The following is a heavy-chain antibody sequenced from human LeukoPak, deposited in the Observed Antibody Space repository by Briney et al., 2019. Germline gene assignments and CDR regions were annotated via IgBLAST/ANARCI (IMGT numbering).Heavy chain of an antibody. Sequence: GASVKVSCKASGYTFTSYYMHWVRQAPGPGLEWKGIINPNRGSTRYAQKFQGRVTMTRDTSTSTVYMELSSLRSEDTAVYYCERRVVVVPAAQTPGDNWFDLWGQGTLVTVSS. J-gene: IGHJ5*02. CDR1: GYTFTSYY. CDR2: INPNRGST. V-gene: IGHV1-46*01. D-gene: IGHD2-2*01. CDR3: ERRVVVVPAAQTPGDNWFDL.